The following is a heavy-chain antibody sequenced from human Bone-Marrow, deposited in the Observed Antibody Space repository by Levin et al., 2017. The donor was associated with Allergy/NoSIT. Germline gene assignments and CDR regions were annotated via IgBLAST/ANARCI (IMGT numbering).Heavy chain of an antibody. Sequence: GGSLRLSCAASGFTFSDYYMSWIRQAPGKGLEWVSYISSSGSTIYYADSVKGRFTISRDNAKNSLYLQMNSLRAEDTAVYYCARANVVVTADWYFDLWGRGTLVTVSS. CDR2: ISSSGSTI. CDR1: GFTFSDYY. D-gene: IGHD2-21*02. V-gene: IGHV3-11*01. J-gene: IGHJ2*01. CDR3: ARANVVVTADWYFDL.